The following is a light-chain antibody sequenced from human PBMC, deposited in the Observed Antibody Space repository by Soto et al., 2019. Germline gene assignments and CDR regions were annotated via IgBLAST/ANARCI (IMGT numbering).Light chain of an antibody. V-gene: IGLV2-8*01. CDR2: EVA. J-gene: IGLJ2*01. Sequence: QSALTQPPSASGSRGQSVTISCTGTSSDVGGYNYVSWYRQQPGRAPELMIYEVAKRPSGVPDRFSGSKSGNTASLTVSGLQAEDEADYYCSSYEVSNVVLFGGGTKVTVL. CDR3: SSYEVSNVVL. CDR1: SSDVGGYNY.